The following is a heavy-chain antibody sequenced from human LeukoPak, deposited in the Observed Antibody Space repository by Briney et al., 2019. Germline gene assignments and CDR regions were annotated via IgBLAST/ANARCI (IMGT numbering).Heavy chain of an antibody. J-gene: IGHJ4*02. CDR3: ARGLGSHDYDTDY. D-gene: IGHD4-17*01. CDR2: MNPKSGNT. V-gene: IGHV1-8*03. CDR1: GYTFTRYD. Sequence: ASVKVSCKASGYTFTRYDINWVRQSTGQGLEWMGWMNPKSGNTGHAQKFQGRVTITADESTSTDYMELSSLRFEDTAVYYCARGLGSHDYDTDYWGQGTLVTVSS.